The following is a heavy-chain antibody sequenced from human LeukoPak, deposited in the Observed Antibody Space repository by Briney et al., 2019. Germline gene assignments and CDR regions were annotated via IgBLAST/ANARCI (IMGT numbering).Heavy chain of an antibody. CDR3: AKVADIVIVPAVPDY. J-gene: IGHJ4*02. CDR2: IFPSGGEI. V-gene: IGHV3-23*01. D-gene: IGHD2-2*01. CDR1: GFTFSTFA. Sequence: GGSLRLSCAASGFTFSTFAMIWVRQPPGKGLEWVSSIFPSGGEIHYADSVRGRFTISRDNSKSTLSLQMNSLRAEDTAIYYCAKVADIVIVPAVPDYWGQGTLVTVSS.